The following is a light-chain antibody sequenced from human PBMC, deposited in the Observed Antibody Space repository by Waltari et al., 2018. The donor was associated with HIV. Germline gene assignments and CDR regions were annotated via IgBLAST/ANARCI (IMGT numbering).Light chain of an antibody. CDR1: TGAVTRDHY. J-gene: IGLJ2*01. Sequence: QAVVTQEPSLTVSPGGTVTLTCSSSTGAVTRDHYPYWFQQTPGQAPRTLIYDTTNKHSWTPARFSGSLLGGKAALTLSGAQPEDEAEYYCLLSYSGARVFGGGTKLTVL. V-gene: IGLV7-46*01. CDR2: DTT. CDR3: LLSYSGARV.